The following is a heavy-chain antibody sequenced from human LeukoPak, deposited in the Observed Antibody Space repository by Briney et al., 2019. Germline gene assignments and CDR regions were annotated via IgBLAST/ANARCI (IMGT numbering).Heavy chain of an antibody. Sequence: SQTLSLTCAISGDSVSSNSAAWNWIRQSPSRGLEWLGRTYYRSEWYNDYAVSVKSRITINPDTSKNQFSLQLNSVTPEDTAVYYCARANYGDPMRSFWFDPWGQGTLVTVSS. CDR2: TYYRSEWYN. V-gene: IGHV6-1*01. J-gene: IGHJ5*02. D-gene: IGHD4-17*01. CDR3: ARANYGDPMRSFWFDP. CDR1: GDSVSSNSAA.